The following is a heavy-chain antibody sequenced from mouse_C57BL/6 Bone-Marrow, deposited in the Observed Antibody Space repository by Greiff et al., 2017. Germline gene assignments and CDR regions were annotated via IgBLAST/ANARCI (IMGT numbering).Heavy chain of an antibody. CDR3: TTGYLLCFDY. J-gene: IGHJ2*01. CDR2: IDPENGDT. CDR1: GFNIKDDY. V-gene: IGHV14-4*01. Sequence: EVKVVESGAELVRPGASVKLSCTASGFNIKDDYMHWVKQRPEQGLEWIGWIDPENGDTEYASKFQGKATITADTSSNTAYLQLSSLTSEDTAVYYCTTGYLLCFDYWGQGTTLTVSS. D-gene: IGHD2-2*01.